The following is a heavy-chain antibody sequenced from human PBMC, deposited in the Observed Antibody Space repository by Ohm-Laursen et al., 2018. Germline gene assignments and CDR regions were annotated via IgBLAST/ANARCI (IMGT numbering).Heavy chain of an antibody. J-gene: IGHJ4*02. CDR1: GFTFDDYA. CDR3: AKDTGIAVAGDFDY. V-gene: IGHV3-9*01. D-gene: IGHD6-19*01. CDR2: ISWNSNSI. Sequence: SLRLSCTASGFTFDDYAMHWVRQAPGKGLEWVSGISWNSNSIGYADSVKGRFTISRDNAKNSLYLQMNSLRAEDTALYYCAKDTGIAVAGDFDYWGQGPLVTVSS.